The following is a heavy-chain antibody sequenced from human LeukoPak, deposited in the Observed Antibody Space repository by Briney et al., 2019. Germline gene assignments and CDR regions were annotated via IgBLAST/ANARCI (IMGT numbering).Heavy chain of an antibody. D-gene: IGHD6-13*01. CDR3: ARDLVSSRATGPRGY. Sequence: ASVKVSCKASGYTFTSYAMHWVRQAPGQRLEWMGWINAGNGNAKYSQKFQGRVTITRDTSASTAYMELSSLRSEDTAVYYCARDLVSSRATGPRGYWGQGTLVTVSS. CDR1: GYTFTSYA. V-gene: IGHV1-3*01. CDR2: INAGNGNA. J-gene: IGHJ4*02.